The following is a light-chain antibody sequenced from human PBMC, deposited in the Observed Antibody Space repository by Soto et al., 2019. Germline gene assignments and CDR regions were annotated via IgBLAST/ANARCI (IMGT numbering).Light chain of an antibody. CDR1: QTIDSW. Sequence: DLQITQSPSTLSASVGYSVTITCRASQTIDSWLAWYQQKPGKAPKALIYKASTLESGVPSRFSGSGSGTEFTLTISGLQPDDFATYYCQQYHTYSTFGGGTKVDIK. CDR3: QQYHTYST. J-gene: IGKJ4*01. CDR2: KAS. V-gene: IGKV1-5*03.